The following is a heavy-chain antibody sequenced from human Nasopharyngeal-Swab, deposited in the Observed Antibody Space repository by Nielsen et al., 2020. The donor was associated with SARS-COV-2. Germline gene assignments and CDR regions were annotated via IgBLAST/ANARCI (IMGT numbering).Heavy chain of an antibody. CDR1: VFTFSSYG. Sequence: RGSLRLSCAASVFTFSSYGMHWVRQAPGKGLEWVAVISYDGSNKYYADSVKGRFTISRDNSKNTLYLQMNSLRAEDPAVYYCARARAGSWADAFDIWGQGTMVTVSS. D-gene: IGHD1-26*01. CDR2: ISYDGSNK. J-gene: IGHJ3*02. CDR3: ARARAGSWADAFDI. V-gene: IGHV3-30*03.